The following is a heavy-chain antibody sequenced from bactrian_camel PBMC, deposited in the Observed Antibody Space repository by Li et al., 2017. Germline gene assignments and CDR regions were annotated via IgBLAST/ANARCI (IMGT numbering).Heavy chain of an antibody. Sequence: VQAGGSLRLSCVASGNSYTYKQYCMGWFRQAPGKEREEVAAINTDGSTSYADSVKGRFTISRDDAKNTLYLQMDSLKPEDTAMYSCAAGRPAWSGTWCIRAGARFGSWGQGTQVTVS. CDR3: AAGRPAWSGTWCIRAGARFGS. CDR1: GNSYTYKQ. V-gene: IGHV3S53*01. D-gene: IGHD2*01. CDR2: INTDGST. J-gene: IGHJ6*01.